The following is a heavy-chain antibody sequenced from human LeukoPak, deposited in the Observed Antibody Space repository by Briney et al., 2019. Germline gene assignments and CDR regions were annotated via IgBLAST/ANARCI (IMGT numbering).Heavy chain of an antibody. CDR1: GGSISSGHYY. CDR3: ARGLAVYYYYYYMDV. CDR2: IYYSGTT. V-gene: IGHV4-39*07. J-gene: IGHJ6*03. Sequence: PSETLSLTCSVSGGSISSGHYYWAWIRQPPGKGLQWIGSIYYSGTTYNNPSLKSRVTISVDTSKNQFSLKLSSVTAADTAVYYCARGLAVYYYYYYMDVWGKGTTVTISS. D-gene: IGHD6-19*01.